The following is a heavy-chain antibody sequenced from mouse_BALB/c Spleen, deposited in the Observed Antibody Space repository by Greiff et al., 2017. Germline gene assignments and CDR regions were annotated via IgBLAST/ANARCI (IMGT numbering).Heavy chain of an antibody. CDR1: GYTFTDYA. CDR2: ISTYYGDA. J-gene: IGHJ2*01. D-gene: IGHD1-2*01. CDR3: ARLFTTATRFDY. V-gene: IGHV1S137*01. Sequence: QVQLQQSGAELVRPGVSVKISCKGSGYTFTDYAMHWVKQSHATSLEWIGVISTYYGDASYNQKFKGKATMTVDKSSSTAYMELARLTSEDSAIYYCARLFTTATRFDYWGQGTTLTVSS.